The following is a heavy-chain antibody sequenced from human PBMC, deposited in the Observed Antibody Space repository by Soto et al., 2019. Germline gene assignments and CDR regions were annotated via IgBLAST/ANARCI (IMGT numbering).Heavy chain of an antibody. CDR3: ARDQGYHYDS. CDR1: GGSISSGNDY. V-gene: IGHV4-30-4*08. D-gene: IGHD2-15*01. Sequence: QVQLQESGPGLVKPSQTVSLTCTVSGGSISSGNDYWSWIRQPPGKGLEWIGYIHYSGNTNYNPSLXGRLTMSVDTSKNQFSLKLSSVTAADPAVYYCARDQGYHYDSWGQGTLVTVSS. CDR2: IHYSGNT. J-gene: IGHJ5*01.